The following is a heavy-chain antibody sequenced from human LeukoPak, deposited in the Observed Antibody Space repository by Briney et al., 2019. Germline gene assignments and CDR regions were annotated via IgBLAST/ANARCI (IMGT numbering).Heavy chain of an antibody. D-gene: IGHD3-22*01. CDR1: GGSISSYY. V-gene: IGHV4-34*01. CDR3: ARGQYYYDSSGYSYWYFDL. J-gene: IGHJ2*01. Sequence: SETLSLTCTVSGGSISSYYWSWIRQPPGKGLEWIGEINHSGSTNYNPSLKSRVTISVDTSKNQFSLKLSSVTAADTAVYYCARGQYYYDSSGYSYWYFDLWGRGTLVTVSS. CDR2: INHSGST.